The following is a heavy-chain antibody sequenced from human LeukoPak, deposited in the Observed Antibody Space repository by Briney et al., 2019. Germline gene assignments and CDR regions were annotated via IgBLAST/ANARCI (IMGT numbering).Heavy chain of an antibody. J-gene: IGHJ4*02. CDR3: ARDRGYYFDA. V-gene: IGHV3-48*02. CDR1: GFPFNTYS. D-gene: IGHD3-22*01. CDR2: ISSSSTTI. Sequence: GGSLRLSCVASGFPFNTYSMNWVRQAPGKGLEWVSFISSSSTTIYYADSLKGRFTISRDNAKSSLYLQMNSLTDEDTAVYYCARDRGYYFDALGQGTLVTVSS.